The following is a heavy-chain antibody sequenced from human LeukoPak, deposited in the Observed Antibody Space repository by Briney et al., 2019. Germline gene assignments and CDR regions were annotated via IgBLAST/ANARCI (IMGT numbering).Heavy chain of an antibody. CDR2: ISSSGSTI. CDR3: ARTVTTSAPTDY. Sequence: GGSLRLSCAASGFTFSDYYMSWIRQAPGKGLEWVSYISSSGSTIYYADSVKGRFTISRDNSKNTLYLQMNSLRAEDTAVYYCARTVTTSAPTDYWGQGTLVTVSS. V-gene: IGHV3-11*04. J-gene: IGHJ4*02. D-gene: IGHD4-17*01. CDR1: GFTFSDYY.